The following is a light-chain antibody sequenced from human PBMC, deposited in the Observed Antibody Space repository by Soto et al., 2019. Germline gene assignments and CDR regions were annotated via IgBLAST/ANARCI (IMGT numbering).Light chain of an antibody. V-gene: IGKV1-5*03. J-gene: IGKJ1*01. CDR1: QNISCW. Sequence: DIQMTQSPSNLSASVGDRVTITCRASQNISCWLAWYQQKSGKAPKVLMHRASNLENGVPSRFSGSGSGTEFTLTIISLQPDDYATYFCQEYVTSFTWTFGQGTKVEMK. CDR3: QEYVTSFTWT. CDR2: RAS.